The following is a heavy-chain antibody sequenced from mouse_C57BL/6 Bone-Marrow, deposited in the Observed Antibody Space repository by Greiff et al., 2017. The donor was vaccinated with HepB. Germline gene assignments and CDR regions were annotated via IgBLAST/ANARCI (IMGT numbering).Heavy chain of an antibody. J-gene: IGHJ2*01. V-gene: IGHV3-6*01. CDR1: GYSITSGYY. CDR2: ISYDGSN. CDR3: AREGGYYFDY. Sequence: QSGPGLVKPSQSLSLTCSVTGYSITSGYYWNWIRQFPGNKLEWMGYISYDGSNNYNPSLENRISITRDTSKNQFFLKLNSVTTEDTATYYCAREGGYYFDYWGQGTTLTVSS.